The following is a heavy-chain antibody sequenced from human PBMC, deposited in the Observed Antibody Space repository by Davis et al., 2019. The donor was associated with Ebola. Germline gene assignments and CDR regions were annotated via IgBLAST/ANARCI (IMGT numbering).Heavy chain of an antibody. Sequence: ASVKVSCKASGHTFTDYGISWVRQAPGQGLEWMGWISGYNGNTKYAQKLQGRVTMTKDTYTSTAYMELRSLKSDDTAIYYCARAQFPTTSDHWGQGTLVTVSS. D-gene: IGHD1-1*01. V-gene: IGHV1-18*04. CDR1: GHTFTDYG. J-gene: IGHJ4*02. CDR2: ISGYNGNT. CDR3: ARAQFPTTSDH.